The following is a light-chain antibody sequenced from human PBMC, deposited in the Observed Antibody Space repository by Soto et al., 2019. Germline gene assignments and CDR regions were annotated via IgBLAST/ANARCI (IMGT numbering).Light chain of an antibody. Sequence: EIVMTQSPASLSVSPGETATLSCRASQSISNSLAWYQQKPGQAPSLLIYGASTRATGIPARFSGSGSGTEFALTISRLQSEECALYYCQQYSNWPPRTFGQGTKREI. CDR1: QSISNS. V-gene: IGKV3-15*01. CDR3: QQYSNWPPRT. CDR2: GAS. J-gene: IGKJ2*01.